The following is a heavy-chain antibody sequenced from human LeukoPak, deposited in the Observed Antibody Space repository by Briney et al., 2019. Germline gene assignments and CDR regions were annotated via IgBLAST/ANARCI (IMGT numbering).Heavy chain of an antibody. J-gene: IGHJ4*02. CDR2: INHSGST. CDR1: GGSFSGYY. CDR3: AREGCSGTSCYTNFDY. D-gene: IGHD2-2*02. V-gene: IGHV4-34*01. Sequence: SETLSLTCAVYGGSFSGYYWSWIRQPPGKGLEWIGEINHSGSTNYNPSLKSRVTISVDTSKNQFSLKLSSVTAADTAVYYCAREGCSGTSCYTNFDYWGQGTLVTVSS.